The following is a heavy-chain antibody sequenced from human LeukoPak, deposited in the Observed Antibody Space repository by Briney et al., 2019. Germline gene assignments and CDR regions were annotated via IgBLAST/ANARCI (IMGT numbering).Heavy chain of an antibody. Sequence: PGGSLTLSCAASGFTVSSNYMSWVRQAPGKGLEWVSVIYSGGSTYYADSVKGRFTISRDNSKNSLYLQMNSLRAEDTAVYYCARDQGRWLQLSAFDIWGQGTMVTVSS. CDR3: ARDQGRWLQLSAFDI. V-gene: IGHV3-53*01. J-gene: IGHJ3*02. CDR2: IYSGGST. CDR1: GFTVSSNY. D-gene: IGHD5-24*01.